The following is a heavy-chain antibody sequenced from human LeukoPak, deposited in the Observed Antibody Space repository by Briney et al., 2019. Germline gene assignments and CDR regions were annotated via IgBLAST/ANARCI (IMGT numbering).Heavy chain of an antibody. Sequence: PSGGSLRLSCAASGFTVSSNYMSWVRQAPGKGLEWVSVIYSGGSTYYADSVKGRFTISRDNTKNTLYLQMNSLRAEDTAVYYCVRDSRYCPDVWGQGTTVTVSS. CDR3: VRDSRYCPDV. CDR2: IYSGGST. V-gene: IGHV3-53*01. CDR1: GFTVSSNY. J-gene: IGHJ6*02. D-gene: IGHD2-8*02.